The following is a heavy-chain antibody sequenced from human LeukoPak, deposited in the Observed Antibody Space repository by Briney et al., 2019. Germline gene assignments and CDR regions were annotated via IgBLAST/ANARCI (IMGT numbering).Heavy chain of an antibody. CDR1: GFSFSDHG. V-gene: IGHV3-30*18. Sequence: GGSLRLSCAASGFSFSDHGMHWVRQAPGKGLEWVAVISYDESNKYYADSVKGRFTISRDIAQNTLYVQMNRLRVEDRAVYYCAKDLPFRGRSQAFDVWGHGTILTVSS. D-gene: IGHD3-10*01. J-gene: IGHJ3*01. CDR3: AKDLPFRGRSQAFDV. CDR2: ISYDESNK.